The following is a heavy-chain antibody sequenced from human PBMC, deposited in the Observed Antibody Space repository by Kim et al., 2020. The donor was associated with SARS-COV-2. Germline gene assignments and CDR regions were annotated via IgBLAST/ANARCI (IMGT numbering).Heavy chain of an antibody. CDR1: GGSFSGYY. CDR2: INHSGST. V-gene: IGHV4-34*01. J-gene: IGHJ4*02. D-gene: IGHD3-3*01. CDR3: ARAGPLPDFWSGYSLRILDY. Sequence: SETLSLTCAVYGGSFSGYYWSWIRQPPGKGLEWIGEINHSGSTNYNPSLKSRVTISIDTSKNQFSLKLSSVTAADTAVYYCARAGPLPDFWSGYSLRILDYWGQGTLVTVSS.